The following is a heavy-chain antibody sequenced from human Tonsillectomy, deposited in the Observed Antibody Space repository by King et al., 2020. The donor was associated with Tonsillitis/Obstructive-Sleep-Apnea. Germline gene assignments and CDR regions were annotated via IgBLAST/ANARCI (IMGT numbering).Heavy chain of an antibody. J-gene: IGHJ5*02. D-gene: IGHD6-19*01. V-gene: IGHV3-30*18. CDR3: AKTSPARVSLAGPFDP. Sequence: QVQLVESGGGVVQPGRSLRLSCAASGFTFSSYGMHWVRQAPGKGLEWVAVISYDGSNKYYADSVKGRFTISRDNSKKTLYLQMNSLRAEDTAVYYCAKTSPARVSLAGPFDPWGQGTLVTVSS. CDR1: GFTFSSYG. CDR2: ISYDGSNK.